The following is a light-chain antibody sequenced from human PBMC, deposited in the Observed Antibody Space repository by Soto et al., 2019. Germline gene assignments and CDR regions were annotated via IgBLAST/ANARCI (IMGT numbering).Light chain of an antibody. CDR2: AAS. CDR3: QQYNHWPRMLS. Sequence: DIQMTQSPSSLSASVGDRVTITCRASQGIRNDLGWYQQKPGKAPKRLIYAASSLQSGVPARFSGSGSGTEFTLTIASLQSEDFAIYYCQQYNHWPRMLSFGGGTKVDIK. CDR1: QGIRND. J-gene: IGKJ4*01. V-gene: IGKV1-17*01.